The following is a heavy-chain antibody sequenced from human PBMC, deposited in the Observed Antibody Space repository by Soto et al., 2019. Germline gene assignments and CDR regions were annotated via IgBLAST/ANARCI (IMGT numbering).Heavy chain of an antibody. CDR3: ARDKIDYYDSSGYRRDAFDI. J-gene: IGHJ3*02. CDR2: IYYSGST. V-gene: IGHV4-31*03. D-gene: IGHD3-22*01. CDR1: GGSISSGGYY. Sequence: SETLSLTCTVSGGSISSGGYYWSWIRQHPGKGLEWIGYIYYSGSTYYNPSLKSRVTISVDTSKNQFSLKLSSVTAADTAVYYCARDKIDYYDSSGYRRDAFDIWRQGTMVTVSS.